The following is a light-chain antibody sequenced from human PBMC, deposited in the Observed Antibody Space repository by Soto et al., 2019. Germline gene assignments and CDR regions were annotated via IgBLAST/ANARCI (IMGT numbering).Light chain of an antibody. V-gene: IGKV3D-15*01. CDR3: QQYDDWLRLT. CDR2: GAS. J-gene: IGKJ4*01. CDR1: QSVNIY. Sequence: EIVMTQSPATLSVSPGERATLSCRASQSVNIYLAWYQQKPGQAPRLLIFGASYRATGIPARFSGSGSGTEFNLTICCLQSEDFAVYFCQQYDDWLRLTFGGGTKVEIK.